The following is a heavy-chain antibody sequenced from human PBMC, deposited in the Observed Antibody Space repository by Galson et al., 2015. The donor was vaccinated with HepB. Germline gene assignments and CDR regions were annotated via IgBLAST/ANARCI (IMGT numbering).Heavy chain of an antibody. CDR3: VSDSHYDFWQGSLFEL. V-gene: IGHV3-23*01. J-gene: IGHJ4*02. Sequence: SLRLSCAASGFAFGSHTMIWVRQAPGGGLECVAAISGHTEKIYYAESLKGRFTISRYNSKSTVYLQISGLRVDDTAVYYCVSDSHYDFWQGSLFELWGQGTPVTVAS. CDR1: GFAFGSHT. D-gene: IGHD3-3*01. CDR2: ISGHTEKI.